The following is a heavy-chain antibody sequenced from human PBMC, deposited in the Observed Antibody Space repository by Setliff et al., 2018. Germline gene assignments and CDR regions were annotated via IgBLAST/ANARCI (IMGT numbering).Heavy chain of an antibody. J-gene: IGHJ4*02. Sequence: VKVSCKSSGYSFTGYYMHWVRQAPGQGLEWMGIIHTGGGSASYAPKFQGRVTMTSDTSTNTIYMEVNIVRPDDTAIYYCARGGMAAAGRKGVFEYWGQGTLVTVSS. CDR2: IHTGGGSA. CDR1: GYSFTGYY. D-gene: IGHD6-13*01. CDR3: ARGGMAAAGRKGVFEY. V-gene: IGHV1-46*01.